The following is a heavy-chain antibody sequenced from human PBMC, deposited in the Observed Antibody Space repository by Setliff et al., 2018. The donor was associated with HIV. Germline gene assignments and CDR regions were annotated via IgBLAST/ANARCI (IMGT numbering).Heavy chain of an antibody. CDR1: GGSVNSYH. CDR3: GRLSETAMASFDS. Sequence: KTSETLSLTCSVSGGSVNSYHWSWIRQPPGKRLEWIGYIYKSGTTNYSPSLKSRVTISAGPSKNQFSLKLTSVTAADTAVYYCGRLSETAMASFDSWGQGILVTVSS. J-gene: IGHJ4*02. D-gene: IGHD2-21*02. V-gene: IGHV4-59*08. CDR2: IYKSGTT.